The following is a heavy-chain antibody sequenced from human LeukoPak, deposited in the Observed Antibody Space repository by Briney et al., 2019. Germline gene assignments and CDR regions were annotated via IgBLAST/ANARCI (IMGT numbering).Heavy chain of an antibody. J-gene: IGHJ4*02. Sequence: SVKVSCKASGGTFSSYAISWVRQAPGQGLEWMGGIIPIFGTANYAQKFQGRVTITTDESTSTAYMELSSPRSEDTAVYYCARGVMQGTVTTTTLRTYFDYWGQGTLVTVSS. D-gene: IGHD4-17*01. CDR2: IIPIFGTA. CDR1: GGTFSSYA. CDR3: ARGVMQGTVTTTTLRTYFDY. V-gene: IGHV1-69*05.